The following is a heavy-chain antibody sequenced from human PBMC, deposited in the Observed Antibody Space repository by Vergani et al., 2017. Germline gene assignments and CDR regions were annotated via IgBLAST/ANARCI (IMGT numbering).Heavy chain of an antibody. V-gene: IGHV1-18*01. CDR3: ARIIVVVPAHHPRSPYCYYKDG. Sequence: QVQLVQSGAEVKKPGASVKVSCKASGYTFTSYGISWVRQASGQGLEWMGWISAYNGNTNYAQKLQGRVTMTTDTSTSTAYMELRSLRSDDTAVYYCARIIVVVPAHHPRSPYCYYKDGWGKGTTVTVSS. CDR1: GYTFTSYG. J-gene: IGHJ6*03. D-gene: IGHD2-2*01. CDR2: ISAYNGNT.